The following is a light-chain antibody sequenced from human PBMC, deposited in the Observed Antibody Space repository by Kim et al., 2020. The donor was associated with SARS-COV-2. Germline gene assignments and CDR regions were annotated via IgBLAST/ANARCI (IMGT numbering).Light chain of an antibody. Sequence: GQRVTISCSVSSSNIGSDTVDWYQHLPGAAPQLLIYNNNQRSSGVPDRFSASKSGTSASLAISGLQSEDEADYYCAAWDDSLNGPVFGGGTQLTVL. J-gene: IGLJ3*02. CDR2: NNN. CDR3: AAWDDSLNGPV. CDR1: SSNIGSDT. V-gene: IGLV1-44*01.